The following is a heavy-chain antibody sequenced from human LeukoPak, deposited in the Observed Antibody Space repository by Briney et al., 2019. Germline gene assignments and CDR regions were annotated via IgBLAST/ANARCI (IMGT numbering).Heavy chain of an antibody. CDR3: ARVAAAARDAFDI. CDR1: GGTFSSYA. D-gene: IGHD6-13*01. V-gene: IGHV1-18*01. J-gene: IGHJ3*02. Sequence: ASVKVSCKASGGTFSSYAISWVRQAPGQGLEWMGWISAYNGNTNYAQKLQGRVTMTTDTSTSTAYMELRSLRSDDTAVYYCARVAAAARDAFDIWGQGTMVTVSS. CDR2: ISAYNGNT.